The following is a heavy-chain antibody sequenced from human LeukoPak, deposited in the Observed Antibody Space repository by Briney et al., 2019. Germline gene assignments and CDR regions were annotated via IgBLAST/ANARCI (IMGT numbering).Heavy chain of an antibody. CDR3: ASHGALMVLGETYDAFDI. V-gene: IGHV3-23*01. CDR1: GFTFSRYA. D-gene: IGHD2-8*01. J-gene: IGHJ3*02. CDR2: ISGSGGST. Sequence: PGGSLRLSCAASGFTFSRYAMSWVRQTPGKGLEWVSAISGSGGSTYYADSVKGRFIISRDNSAYTLSLQMNSLRVEDTAVYYCASHGALMVLGETYDAFDIWGQGTMVTVSS.